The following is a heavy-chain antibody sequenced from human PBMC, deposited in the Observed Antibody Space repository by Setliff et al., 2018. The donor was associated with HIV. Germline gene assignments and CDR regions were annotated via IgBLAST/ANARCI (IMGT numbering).Heavy chain of an antibody. CDR2: FYQSGNM. J-gene: IGHJ3*02. D-gene: IGHD3-16*01. Sequence: SETLSLTCAVSGYSISSDYFWGWIRQPPGKRLEWSGSFYQSGNMYYNPSLKSRVTISVDTSKNQFSLRLTSVTAADTAVCYCARWGRSWFQNFHGAFDIWGQGTMVTVSS. CDR3: ARWGRSWFQNFHGAFDI. V-gene: IGHV4-38-2*01. CDR1: GYSISSDYF.